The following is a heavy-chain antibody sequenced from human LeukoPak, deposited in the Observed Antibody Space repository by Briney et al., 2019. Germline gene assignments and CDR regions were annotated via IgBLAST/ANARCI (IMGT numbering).Heavy chain of an antibody. CDR3: ASHAGYNSSWYPNYFDY. Sequence: GESLKISCQGSGYSFTNYWIGWVRQMPGKGLEWMGIIYPGDSDTRYSPSFQGQVTISADKSISTAYLQWSILKASDTAMYYCASHAGYNSSWYPNYFDYWGQGTLVTVSS. D-gene: IGHD6-13*01. V-gene: IGHV5-51*01. CDR2: IYPGDSDT. CDR1: GYSFTNYW. J-gene: IGHJ4*02.